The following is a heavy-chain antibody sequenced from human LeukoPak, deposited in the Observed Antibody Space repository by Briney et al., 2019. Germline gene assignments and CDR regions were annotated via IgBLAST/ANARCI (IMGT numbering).Heavy chain of an antibody. CDR2: IIAYNGNI. Sequence: ASVKVSCKASGYPLSNYGITWVRQAPGQGLEWMGWIIAYNGNIHYAQEVQGRVTMTTDTSTSTAYMELRSLRSDDTAVYYCARVVVVAATRGTWYFDLWGRGTLVTVSS. CDR1: GYPLSNYG. D-gene: IGHD2-15*01. J-gene: IGHJ2*01. V-gene: IGHV1-18*01. CDR3: ARVVVVAATRGTWYFDL.